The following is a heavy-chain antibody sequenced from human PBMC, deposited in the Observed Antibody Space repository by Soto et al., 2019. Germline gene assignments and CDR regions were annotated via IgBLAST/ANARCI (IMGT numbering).Heavy chain of an antibody. CDR3: ARGNIGVATREIDRFDP. J-gene: IGHJ5*02. V-gene: IGHV1-69*01. CDR2: IIPIFGTA. D-gene: IGHD6-13*01. Sequence: QVQLVQSGAEVKKPGSSVKVSCKASGGTFSSYAISWVRQAPGQGLEWMGGIIPIFGTANYAQKFQGRVTITADESTSTAYMELSSLRSEDTAVYYCARGNIGVATREIDRFDPWGQGTLVTVSS. CDR1: GGTFSSYA.